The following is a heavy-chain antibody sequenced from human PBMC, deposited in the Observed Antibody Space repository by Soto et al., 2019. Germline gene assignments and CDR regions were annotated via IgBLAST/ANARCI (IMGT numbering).Heavy chain of an antibody. J-gene: IGHJ4*01. Sequence: ASVKVSCKASGYTFTSYGISWVRQAPGQGLEWMGWISAYNGNTNYAQKLQGRVTMTTDTSTSTAYMELRSLRSDDTAVYYCARYPALGYCSITSCYTTHLYFAYWGQ. CDR1: GYTFTSYG. CDR2: ISAYNGNT. CDR3: ARYPALGYCSITSCYTTHLYFAY. D-gene: IGHD2-2*02. V-gene: IGHV1-18*01.